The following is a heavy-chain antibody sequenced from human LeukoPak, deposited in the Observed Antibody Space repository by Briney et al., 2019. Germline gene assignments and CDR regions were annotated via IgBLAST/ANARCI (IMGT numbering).Heavy chain of an antibody. V-gene: IGHV3-23*01. CDR1: GFTFSNYA. J-gene: IGHJ4*02. Sequence: PRGSLRLSCAASGFTFSNYAMSWVRQAPGKGLEWVSSIIGSGGRTIYADYVKGRFTMSRDNSKSTLYLQMNSLRADDTAVYFCAKAFSPSYGTLFDYWGQGTLVTVSS. CDR2: IIGSGGRT. D-gene: IGHD1-1*01. CDR3: AKAFSPSYGTLFDY.